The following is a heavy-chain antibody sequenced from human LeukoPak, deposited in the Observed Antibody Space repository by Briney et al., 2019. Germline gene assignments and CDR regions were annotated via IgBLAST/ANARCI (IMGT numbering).Heavy chain of an antibody. D-gene: IGHD3-22*01. J-gene: IGHJ4*02. CDR3: ARDKSYYDSSGFDY. CDR1: GFTFSSYW. V-gene: IGHV3-7*01. Sequence: PGGSLRLSCAASGFTFSSYWMSWVRQAPGKGLEWVANIKQDGSEKYYADSVKGRFTISRDNAKNSLYLQMNSLRAEDTAVYYCARDKSYYDSSGFDYWGQGTLVTVSS. CDR2: IKQDGSEK.